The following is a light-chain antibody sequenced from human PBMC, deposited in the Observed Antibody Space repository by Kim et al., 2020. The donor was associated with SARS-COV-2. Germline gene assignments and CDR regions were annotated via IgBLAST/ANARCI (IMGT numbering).Light chain of an antibody. CDR1: QSISAN. Sequence: EIVMTQSPATLSVSPGESATLSCRASQSISANLAWYQQKPGQAPRLLIYGASTRATGVPARFSGSGSGTEFTLAIRSLQSEDFAVYFCQQYNNWPRTFGQGTTVDIK. CDR3: QQYNNWPRT. J-gene: IGKJ1*01. CDR2: GAS. V-gene: IGKV3-15*01.